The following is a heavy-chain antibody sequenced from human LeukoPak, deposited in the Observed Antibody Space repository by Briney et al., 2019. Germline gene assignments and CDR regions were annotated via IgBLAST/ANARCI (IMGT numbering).Heavy chain of an antibody. CDR1: GGSFSGYY. CDR2: INHSEST. D-gene: IGHD2-2*01. V-gene: IGHV4-34*01. CDR3: ARGRYCSSTSCYGGYYYYYYGMDV. J-gene: IGHJ6*04. Sequence: SETLSHTCAVYGGSFSGYYWSWIRQPPGTGPEWIREINHSESTNYNPSLKIRVTISVDTSKNQFSLKLSSVTAADTAVYYCARGRYCSSTSCYGGYYYYYYGMDVWGKGTTVTVSS.